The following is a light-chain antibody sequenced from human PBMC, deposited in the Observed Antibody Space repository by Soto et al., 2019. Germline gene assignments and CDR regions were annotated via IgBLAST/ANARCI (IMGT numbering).Light chain of an antibody. CDR3: QQYNNWPPQWT. CDR1: QAVNTR. Sequence: EIVLTQTPATLSSFPGDRVTLSCRASQAVNTRLAWYQHKPGQAPRLLISDTSNRATGIPARFSGSGSGTEFTLTISSLQSEDFAVYYCQQYNNWPPQWTFGQGSKVDIK. J-gene: IGKJ1*01. V-gene: IGKV3D-15*01. CDR2: DTS.